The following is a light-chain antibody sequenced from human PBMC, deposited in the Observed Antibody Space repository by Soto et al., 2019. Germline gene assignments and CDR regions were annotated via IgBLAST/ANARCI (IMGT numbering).Light chain of an antibody. CDR3: QQRSNWLPLT. J-gene: IGKJ4*01. V-gene: IGKV3-11*01. CDR1: QSVSSY. Sequence: EIVLTQSPATLSLSPGETATLSCRASQSVSSYLAWYQQKLGQAPRLLIYDASNRATGIPARFSGSVSGTDFTLTISSREPEYLAVYYCQQRSNWLPLTFGGGTKVEIK. CDR2: DAS.